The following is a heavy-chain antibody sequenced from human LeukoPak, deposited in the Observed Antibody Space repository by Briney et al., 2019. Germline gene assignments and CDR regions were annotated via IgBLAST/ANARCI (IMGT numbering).Heavy chain of an antibody. J-gene: IGHJ4*02. D-gene: IGHD2-15*01. CDR1: GFTFSSYA. Sequence: GGSLRLSCAASGFTFSSYAMSWVRQAPGKGLEWVSAISGSGGSTYYADSVKGRFTISRDNSKNTLYLQMHSLRAEDTAVYYCAKNFRGYCSGGSCFTDYWGQGTQVTVSS. CDR2: ISGSGGST. CDR3: AKNFRGYCSGGSCFTDY. V-gene: IGHV3-23*01.